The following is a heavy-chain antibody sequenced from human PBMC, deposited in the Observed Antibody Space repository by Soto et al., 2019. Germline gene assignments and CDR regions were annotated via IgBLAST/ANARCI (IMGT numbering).Heavy chain of an antibody. CDR1: GGSFSGYY. CDR3: ARGVPRPAYYYYYGMDV. CDR2: INHSGST. Sequence: QVQLQQWGAGLLKPSETLSLTCAVYGGSFSGYYWSWIRQPPGKGLEWIGEINHSGSTNYNPSLKSRVTISVDTSKNQFSLKLSSVTAADTAVYYCARGVPRPAYYYYYGMDVWGQGPRSPSP. V-gene: IGHV4-34*01. J-gene: IGHJ6*02.